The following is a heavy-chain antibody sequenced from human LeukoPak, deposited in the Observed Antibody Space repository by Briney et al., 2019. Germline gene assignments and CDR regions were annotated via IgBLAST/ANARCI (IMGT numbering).Heavy chain of an antibody. CDR3: ARQWICGASWFDP. J-gene: IGHJ5*02. Sequence: SETLSLTCTVSGGSISSSSYYWGWLRQPPGKGLERIGSIYYSGSTYYNPSLKSRVTISVDTSKNQFSLKLSSVTAADTAVYYCARQWICGASWFDPWGQGTLVTVSS. CDR2: IYYSGST. D-gene: IGHD3-3*01. V-gene: IGHV4-39*01. CDR1: GGSISSSSYY.